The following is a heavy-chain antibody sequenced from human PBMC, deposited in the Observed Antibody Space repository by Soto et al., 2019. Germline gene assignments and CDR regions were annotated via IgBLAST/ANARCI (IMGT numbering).Heavy chain of an antibody. CDR1: GGSIRSGDFY. CDR2: IYYSGDT. Sequence: SETLSLTCTVSGGSIRSGDFYWSWIRQLPGKGLEWMGYIYYSGDTDYNPSLKSRLTISDDMSKNQFSLKLRSLRSDDTAVYYCARGPKYGSLYAFDIWGQGTMVTVSS. D-gene: IGHD3-10*01. J-gene: IGHJ3*02. V-gene: IGHV4-31*03. CDR3: ARGPKYGSLYAFDI.